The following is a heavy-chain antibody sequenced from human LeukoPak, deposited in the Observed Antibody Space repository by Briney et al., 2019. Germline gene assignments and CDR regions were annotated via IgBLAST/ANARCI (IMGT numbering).Heavy chain of an antibody. CDR2: IGGSDGRT. J-gene: IGHJ6*03. Sequence: PGRSLRLSCAASGFTFSSYAMNWVRQAPGKGLEWVSLIGGSDGRTRYADSVKGRFTISRDNSKNTLYLEMNSLRAEDTAVYYCAKDSSSYDWGYMDVWGKGTTVTISS. CDR3: AKDSSSYDWGYMDV. CDR1: GFTFSSYA. V-gene: IGHV3-23*01. D-gene: IGHD3-22*01.